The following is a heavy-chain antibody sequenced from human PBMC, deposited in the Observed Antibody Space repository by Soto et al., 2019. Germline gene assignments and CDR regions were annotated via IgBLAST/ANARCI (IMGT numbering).Heavy chain of an antibody. V-gene: IGHV3-53*01. J-gene: IGHJ6*02. D-gene: IGHD3-3*01. CDR2: IYSGGST. CDR1: GFTVSRNY. Sequence: GGSLRLSCAASGFTVSRNYLSWVRQAPGKGLEWVSVIYSGGSTYYADSVKGRFTISRDNSKNTLYLQMNSLRAEDTAVFYCASVDFWSGNSYYGMDVWGQGTTVTVS. CDR3: ASVDFWSGNSYYGMDV.